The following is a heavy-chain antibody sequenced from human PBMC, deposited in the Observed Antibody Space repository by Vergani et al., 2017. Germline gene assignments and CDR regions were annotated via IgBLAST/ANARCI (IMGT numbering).Heavy chain of an antibody. CDR2: ISWNSGSI. Sequence: EVQLVESGGGLVQPGRSLRLSCAASGFTFDDYAMNWVRQAPGKGLEWVSGISWNSGSIGYADSVKGRFTIARDNAKNSLYLQMNSLRAEDTALYYCAKEGSTGAFDIWGQGTMVTVSS. CDR1: GFTFDDYA. CDR3: AKEGSTGAFDI. V-gene: IGHV3-9*01. J-gene: IGHJ3*02.